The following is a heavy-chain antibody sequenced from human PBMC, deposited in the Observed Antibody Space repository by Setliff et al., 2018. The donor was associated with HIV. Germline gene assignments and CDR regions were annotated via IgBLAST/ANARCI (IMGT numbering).Heavy chain of an antibody. CDR1: GFTFSSYS. D-gene: IGHD2-21*01. J-gene: IGHJ4*02. CDR2: ISKSGDNT. V-gene: IGHV3-23*01. CDR3: AKGGLDSVFQSFDY. Sequence: GGSLRLSCAASGFTFSSYSMNWVRQAPGKGLEWVSGISKSGDNTYYADSVKGRFTISRDNSKNTLSLQMNSLRADDTAVFYCAKGGLDSVFQSFDYWGQGTLVTVSS.